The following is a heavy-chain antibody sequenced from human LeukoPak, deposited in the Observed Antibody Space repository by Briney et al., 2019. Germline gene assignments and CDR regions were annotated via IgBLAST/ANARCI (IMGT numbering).Heavy chain of an antibody. Sequence: SETLSLTCTVSGGSISSYYWSWIRQPPGKGLEWIGYIYYSGCTNYNPSLKSRVTISVDTSKNQFSLKLSSVTAADTAVYYCARDRSGPDDYGMDVWGQGTTVTVSS. V-gene: IGHV4-59*01. J-gene: IGHJ6*02. D-gene: IGHD3-10*01. CDR2: IYYSGCT. CDR1: GGSISSYY. CDR3: ARDRSGPDDYGMDV.